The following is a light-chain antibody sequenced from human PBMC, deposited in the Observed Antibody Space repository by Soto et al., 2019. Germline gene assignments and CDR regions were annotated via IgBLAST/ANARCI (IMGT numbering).Light chain of an antibody. CDR2: TVS. CDR1: QGISSW. J-gene: IGKJ4*01. V-gene: IGKV1-12*01. CDR3: QQANSFPLT. Sequence: DIHMTQSPSSVSASVGDRVTITCRASQGISSWLAWYQQKPGKAPKLLIYTVSSLQSGVPSRFXXXGXXXXXXXXXXXXQPEDFXTYYCQQANSFPLTFGGGTKVEIK.